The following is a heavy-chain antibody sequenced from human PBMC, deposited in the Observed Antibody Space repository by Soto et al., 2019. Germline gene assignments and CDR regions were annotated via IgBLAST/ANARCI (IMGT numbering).Heavy chain of an antibody. CDR1: GFTASRNY. Sequence: PGGSLRLSCAASGFTASRNYMIWVRQVPGKGLEWVSVIYSGGNTYYADSVKGRFTISRDNSKNTLYLQMNSLRAEDTAVYYCARGDDYYDILTGYGYRAQRTPVTVSS. J-gene: IGHJ4*02. CDR2: IYSGGNT. D-gene: IGHD3-9*01. CDR3: ARGDDYYDILTGYGY. V-gene: IGHV3-66*01.